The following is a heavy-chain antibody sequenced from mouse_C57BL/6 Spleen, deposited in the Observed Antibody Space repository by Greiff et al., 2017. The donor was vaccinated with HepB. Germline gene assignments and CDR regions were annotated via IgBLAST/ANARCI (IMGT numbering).Heavy chain of an antibody. CDR2: IDPSDSYT. V-gene: IGHV1-69*01. CDR1: GYTFTSYW. Sequence: VQLQQSGAELVMPGASVKLSCKASGYTFTSYWMHWVKQRPGQGLEWIGEIDPSDSYTNYNQKFKGKSTLTVDKSSSTAYMQLSSLTSEDSAVYYCARSGGSSLFDYWGQGTTLTVSS. CDR3: ARSGGSSLFDY. D-gene: IGHD1-1*01. J-gene: IGHJ2*01.